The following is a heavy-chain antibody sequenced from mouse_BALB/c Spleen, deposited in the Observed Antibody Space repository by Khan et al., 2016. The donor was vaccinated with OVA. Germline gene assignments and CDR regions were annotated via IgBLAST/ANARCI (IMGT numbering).Heavy chain of an antibody. J-gene: IGHJ2*01. V-gene: IGHV1S132*01. D-gene: IGHD1-1*01. CDR2: IYPGTDNT. Sequence: QVRLQQSGAELVRPGASVKLSCKTSGYIFTSYWIHWVKQRSGQGLEWIARIYPGTDNTYFNEKLKDKATLTADKSSSTAYMHLSSPKSEDSAVYFCAREEALYYVDYWGQGTTLTVSS. CDR1: GYIFTSYW. CDR3: AREEALYYVDY.